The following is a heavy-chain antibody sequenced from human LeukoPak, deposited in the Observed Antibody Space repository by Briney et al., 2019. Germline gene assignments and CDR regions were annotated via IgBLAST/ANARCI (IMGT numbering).Heavy chain of an antibody. CDR2: IYPGDSDT. Sequence: GESLKISCKGSGYIFTSYWIGWVRQMPGKGLEWMGIIYPGDSDTRYSPSFQGQVTISADKSISTAYLQWSSLKASDTAMYYCARGAAGTLRGNYFDYWGQGTLVTVSS. J-gene: IGHJ4*02. CDR3: ARGAAGTLRGNYFDY. D-gene: IGHD6-13*01. V-gene: IGHV5-51*01. CDR1: GYIFTSYW.